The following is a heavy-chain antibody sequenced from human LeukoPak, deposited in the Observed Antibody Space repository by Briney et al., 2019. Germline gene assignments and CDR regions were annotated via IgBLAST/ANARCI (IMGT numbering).Heavy chain of an antibody. Sequence: GGSLRLSCAASGFIFRDVWMSWVRQAPGKGLEWVGRIKSKSDGGTIDYAAPVKGRVNMSRDDSKKTFSLEMNNLKTEDTGVYYCTTDLDYWGQGTLVTVSS. CDR1: GFIFRDVW. V-gene: IGHV3-15*01. CDR2: IKSKSDGGTI. CDR3: TTDLDY. J-gene: IGHJ4*02.